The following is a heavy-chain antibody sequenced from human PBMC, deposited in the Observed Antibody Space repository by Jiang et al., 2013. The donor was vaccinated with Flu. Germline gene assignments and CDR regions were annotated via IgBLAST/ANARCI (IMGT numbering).Heavy chain of an antibody. D-gene: IGHD3-22*01. CDR3: AKDPIHYYDSSGYYYKGWFDP. V-gene: IGHV3-23*04. CDR2: ISGSGGST. Sequence: VQLVESGGGLVQPGGSLRLSCAASGFTFSSYAMSWVRQAPGKGLEWVSAISGSGGSTYYADSVKGRFTISRDNSKNTLYLQMNSLRAEDTAVYYCAKDPIHYYDSSGYYYKGWFDPWAREPWSPSPQ. CDR1: GFTFSSYA. J-gene: IGHJ5*02.